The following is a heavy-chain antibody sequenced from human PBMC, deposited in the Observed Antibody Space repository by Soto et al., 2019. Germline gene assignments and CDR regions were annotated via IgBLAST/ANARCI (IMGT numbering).Heavy chain of an antibody. V-gene: IGHV3-21*01. J-gene: IGHJ5*02. CDR1: GFTFSSYS. CDR3: ARVREMATIFWDEPDSLDTPKNEAFDP. CDR2: ISSSSSYI. D-gene: IGHD5-12*01. Sequence: PGGSLRLSCAASGFTFSSYSMNWVRQAPGKGLEWVSSISSSSSYIYYADSVKGRFTISRDNAKNSLYLQMNSLRAEDTAVYYCARVREMATIFWDEPDSLDTPKNEAFDPWGQGTLVTVSS.